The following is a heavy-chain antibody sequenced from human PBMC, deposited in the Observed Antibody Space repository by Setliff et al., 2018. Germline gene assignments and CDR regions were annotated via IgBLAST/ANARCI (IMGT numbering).Heavy chain of an antibody. CDR3: ARDPGFRSGTWALDN. Sequence: PSETLSLTCTVYGVSFSDYYWGWVRQSPGKGLDWIGEINHSGTTNYNPSLKSRVTMSLDTSKNQFSLRVKSVTAADTALYSCARDPGFRSGTWALDNWGQGTLVTVSS. J-gene: IGHJ4*02. CDR2: INHSGTT. D-gene: IGHD3-16*01. V-gene: IGHV4-34*10. CDR1: GVSFSDYY.